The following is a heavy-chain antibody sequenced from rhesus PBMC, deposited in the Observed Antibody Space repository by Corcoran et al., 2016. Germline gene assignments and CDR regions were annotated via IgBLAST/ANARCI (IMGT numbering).Heavy chain of an antibody. Sequence: QVQLVQSGAEVKKPGSSVKVSCKASGYTFTDYYMHWVRQAPRQGLEWMGWINPYNGNTKYAQKFQGRVTMTRDTSTSIAYMELSSLRSEDTAVYYCAREIGVLVVVAIDFWGQGLRVTVSS. CDR1: GYTFTDYY. J-gene: IGHJ3*01. CDR2: INPYNGNT. CDR3: AREIGVLVVVAIDF. D-gene: IGHD2-21*01. V-gene: IGHV1S2*01.